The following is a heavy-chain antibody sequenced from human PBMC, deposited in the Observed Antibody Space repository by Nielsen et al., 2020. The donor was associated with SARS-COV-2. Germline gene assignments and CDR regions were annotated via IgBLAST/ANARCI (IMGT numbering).Heavy chain of an antibody. Sequence: SETLSLTCNVSGDTINTYYWSWIRQPPGKGLEWIGYIYSSGSTSYNPSLKSRATISVDTSKNQLSLKVTSVTAADTAVYYCARGPLGGSYWSRDYWGQGTLVTVSA. V-gene: IGHV4-59*01. CDR3: ARGPLGGSYWSRDY. CDR2: IYSSGST. CDR1: GDTINTYY. J-gene: IGHJ4*02. D-gene: IGHD1-26*01.